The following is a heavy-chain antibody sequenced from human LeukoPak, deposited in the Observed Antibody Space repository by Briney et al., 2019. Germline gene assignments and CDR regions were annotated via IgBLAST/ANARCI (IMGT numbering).Heavy chain of an antibody. D-gene: IGHD6-13*01. Sequence: PGRSLRLSCAASGFTFSSYAMHWVRQAPGKWLEWVAVISYDGSNKYYAYSVKGRFTISRDNSKKTLYLQMNRLRDEDTAVYYCARVWSSSWYSSVARAFDIWGQGTMVTVSS. V-gene: IGHV3-30*04. J-gene: IGHJ3*02. CDR2: ISYDGSNK. CDR1: GFTFSSYA. CDR3: ARVWSSSWYSSVARAFDI.